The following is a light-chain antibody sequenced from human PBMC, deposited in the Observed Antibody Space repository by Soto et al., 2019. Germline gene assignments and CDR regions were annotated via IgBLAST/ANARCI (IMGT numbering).Light chain of an antibody. Sequence: QSVLTQPPSVSWAPGQRVTISCTGSSSNIGAGYDVHWYQQLPGTAPKLLIYGNSNRPSGVPDRFSGSKSGTSDSLAITGLQAEDEADYYCQSYDSSLSGWVFGGGTKVTFL. CDR1: SSNIGAGYD. CDR3: QSYDSSLSGWV. V-gene: IGLV1-40*01. J-gene: IGLJ3*02. CDR2: GNS.